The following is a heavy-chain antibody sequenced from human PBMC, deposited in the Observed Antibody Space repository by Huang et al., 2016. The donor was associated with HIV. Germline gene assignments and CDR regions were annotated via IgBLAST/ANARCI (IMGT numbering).Heavy chain of an antibody. Sequence: QVQLVQSGAEVKKPGSSVKVSCKASGGSFRNFAMGWVRQAPGQGLEWMGGIIPTLGKANYAQKFQGRVTIIADESTSTAYMELSSLRSEDTAVYYCATVDYYDTSGPQRGYFDNWGQGTLVTVSS. CDR3: ATVDYYDTSGPQRGYFDN. V-gene: IGHV1-69*01. J-gene: IGHJ4*02. CDR1: GGSFRNFA. CDR2: IIPTLGKA. D-gene: IGHD3-22*01.